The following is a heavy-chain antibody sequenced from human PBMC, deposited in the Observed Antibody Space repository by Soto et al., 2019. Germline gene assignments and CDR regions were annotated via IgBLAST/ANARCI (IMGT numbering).Heavy chain of an antibody. V-gene: IGHV4-39*01. J-gene: IGHJ5*02. CDR1: GGSISSSSYY. Sequence: SETLSLTCTVSGGSISSSSYYWGWIRQPPGKGQEWIGSIYNSGSTYYNTSLKNRVNISVNTSKNQFSLKMRFVTASYTAFFFCAKAGSSYGINWFDPWGQGTLVTVSS. D-gene: IGHD5-18*01. CDR3: AKAGSSYGINWFDP. CDR2: IYNSGST.